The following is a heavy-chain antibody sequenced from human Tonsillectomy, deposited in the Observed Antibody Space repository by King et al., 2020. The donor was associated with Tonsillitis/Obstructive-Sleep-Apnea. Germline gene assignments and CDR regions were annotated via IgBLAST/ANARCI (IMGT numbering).Heavy chain of an antibody. V-gene: IGHV4-34*01. Sequence: VQLPQWGAGLLKPSETLSLTCAVYGESFSGYYWSWVRQPPGKGLEWIGEINHSGSTNYNPSLKSRVTISVDTSKNQFSLKLSSVTAADTSVYYCARAGCPVNWFDPWGQGTLVTISS. D-gene: IGHD2-15*01. CDR1: GESFSGYY. CDR2: INHSGST. J-gene: IGHJ5*02. CDR3: ARAGCPVNWFDP.